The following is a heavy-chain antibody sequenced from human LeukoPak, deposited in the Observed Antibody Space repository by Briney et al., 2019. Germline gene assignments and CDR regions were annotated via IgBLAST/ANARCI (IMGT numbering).Heavy chain of an antibody. CDR2: ITGGGSTT. J-gene: IGHJ5*01. CDR1: GFTFSSYA. Sequence: PGGSLRLSCAASGFTFSSYAMSWVREAPGKGLEWVSTITGGGSTTYYADSVKGRFTISRDNSKNTLYPQMNSLRAEDTALYYCARESPVAATGRSWFDSWGQGTLVTVSS. V-gene: IGHV3-23*01. D-gene: IGHD6-13*01. CDR3: ARESPVAATGRSWFDS.